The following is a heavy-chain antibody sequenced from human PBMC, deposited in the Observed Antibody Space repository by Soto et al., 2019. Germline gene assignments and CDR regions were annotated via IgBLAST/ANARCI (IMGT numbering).Heavy chain of an antibody. J-gene: IGHJ1*01. D-gene: IGHD2-2*01. V-gene: IGHV3-66*01. CDR1: GFTVSSNY. CDR2: IYSGGST. CDR3: ARGYCSSTSCYVGNFQH. Sequence: GGSLRLSCAASGFTVSSNYMSWVRQAPGKGLEWVSVIYSGGSTYYADSVKGRFTISRDNSKNTLYLQMNSLRAEDTAVYYCARGYCSSTSCYVGNFQHWGQGTLVTVSS.